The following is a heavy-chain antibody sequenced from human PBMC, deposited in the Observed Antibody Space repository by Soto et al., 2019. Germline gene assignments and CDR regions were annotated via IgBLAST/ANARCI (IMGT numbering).Heavy chain of an antibody. V-gene: IGHV3-33*01. CDR3: ARDLNGWFDP. D-gene: IGHD2-8*01. CDR1: GFTFSSYG. CDR2: IWYDGSNK. Sequence: VQLVESGGGVVQPGRSLRLSCAASGFTFSSYGMHWVRQAPGKGLEWVSVIWYDGSNKYYADSVKGRFTISRDNSKNTLYLQMNRLRAEDTAVDYCARDLNGWFDPWGQGTLVTVSS. J-gene: IGHJ5*02.